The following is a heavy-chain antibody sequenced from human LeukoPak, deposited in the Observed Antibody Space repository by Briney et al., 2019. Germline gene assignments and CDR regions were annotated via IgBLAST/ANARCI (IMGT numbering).Heavy chain of an antibody. CDR3: AKGRNGYDFFEK. CDR1: GFTFGSYV. CDR2: ISGGSDTT. V-gene: IGHV3-23*01. Sequence: GGSLRLSCAASGFTFGSYVMNWVRQALGKGLEWVSGISGGSDTTYYADSVKGRFTISRDNSEHTLYLQMNSLRAEDTAVYYCAKGRNGYDFFEKWGQGTLVTVSS. D-gene: IGHD5-12*01. J-gene: IGHJ4*02.